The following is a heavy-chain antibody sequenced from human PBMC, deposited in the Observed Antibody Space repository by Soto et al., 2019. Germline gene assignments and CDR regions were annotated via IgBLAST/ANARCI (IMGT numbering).Heavy chain of an antibody. CDR1: GYTFTNYA. Sequence: QVQLVQSGAEVRKPGASVKLSCKASGYTFTNYAITWVRRAPGQGLEWIGWINVYNYDINYAQRFQDRVSMTTDTSTNTAYMELRSLRSDDTAVYYCVRDSLGGPLVATIHLDLWGQGTLVTVSS. CDR2: INVYNYDI. V-gene: IGHV1-18*04. CDR3: VRDSLGGPLVATIHLDL. J-gene: IGHJ4*02. D-gene: IGHD5-12*01.